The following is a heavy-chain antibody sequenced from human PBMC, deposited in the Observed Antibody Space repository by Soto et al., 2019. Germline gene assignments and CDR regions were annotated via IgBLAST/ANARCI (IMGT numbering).Heavy chain of an antibody. D-gene: IGHD6-13*01. J-gene: IGHJ4*02. V-gene: IGHV3-23*01. CDR1: GLTFGSYA. Sequence: EVQLLESGGGLLQPGGSLTLSCAASGLTFGSYAMTWVRQTPGQGLEWVSSISRNGGTTYYADSVKGRFTISRDNSKNKLFLQMNSLRAEDTAVYYCAKISVTDGIEHWGQGTLVTVSS. CDR3: AKISVTDGIEH. CDR2: ISRNGGTT.